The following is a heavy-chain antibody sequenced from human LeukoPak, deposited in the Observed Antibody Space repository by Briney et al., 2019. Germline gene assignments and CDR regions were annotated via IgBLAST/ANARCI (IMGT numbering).Heavy chain of an antibody. V-gene: IGHV5-51*01. J-gene: IGHJ2*01. CDR3: ARRVVNNRNWYFNL. CDR2: IYPGDSDT. D-gene: IGHD4-23*01. CDR1: GYSFTRNW. Sequence: GESLKISCKGSGYSFTRNWIGWVRQMPGKGLEWMGIIYPGDSDTRYSPSFQGQVTISADKSINTAYLQWSSLKASDTAMYYCARRVVNNRNWYFNLWGRGTLVTVSS.